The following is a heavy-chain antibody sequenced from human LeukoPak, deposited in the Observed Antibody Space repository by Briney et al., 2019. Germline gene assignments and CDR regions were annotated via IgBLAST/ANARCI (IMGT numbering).Heavy chain of an antibody. CDR3: ARDCSSTSCYLDY. D-gene: IGHD2-2*01. CDR2: ISAYNGNT. CDR1: GYTFTGYG. V-gene: IGHV1-18*01. J-gene: IGHJ4*02. Sequence: ASVKVSCKASGYTFTGYGISWVRQAPGQGLECMGWISAYNGNTNYAQKLQGRVTMTTDTSTSTAYMELSSLRSDDTAVYYCARDCSSTSCYLDYWGQGTLVTVSS.